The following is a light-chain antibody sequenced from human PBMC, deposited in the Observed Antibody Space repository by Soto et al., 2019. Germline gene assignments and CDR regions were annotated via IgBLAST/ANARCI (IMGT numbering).Light chain of an antibody. CDR2: AAS. V-gene: IGKV3-20*01. J-gene: IGKJ2*01. CDR1: QSINSRS. CDR3: QQYGDSPPNT. Sequence: DIVLTQSPGTLSLSPGERATLSCGASQSINSRSLAWYQHKPGQAPRLLIYAASTRATGIPDRFSGSASGTDFTLTISRLEPEDFAVYYCQQYGDSPPNTFGQGTKLEIK.